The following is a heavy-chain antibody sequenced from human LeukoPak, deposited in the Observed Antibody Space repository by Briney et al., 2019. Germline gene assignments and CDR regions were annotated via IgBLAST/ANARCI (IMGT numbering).Heavy chain of an antibody. CDR2: IYYSGST. CDR1: GGSISSYY. J-gene: IGHJ6*02. D-gene: IGHD2-15*01. V-gene: IGHV4-59*01. Sequence: SETLSLTCTVSGGSISSYYWSWIRQPPGKGLEWVGYIYYSGSTNYNPSLKSRVTISVDTSKNQCSLKLSSVTAADTAVYYCASSLHCSGGSCYPYYYYGMDVWGQGTTVTVSS. CDR3: ASSLHCSGGSCYPYYYYGMDV.